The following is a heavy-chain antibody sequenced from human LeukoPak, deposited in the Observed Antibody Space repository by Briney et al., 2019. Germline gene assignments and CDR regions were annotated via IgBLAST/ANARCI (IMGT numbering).Heavy chain of an antibody. D-gene: IGHD3-3*01. J-gene: IGHJ4*02. CDR2: LKESGIEK. V-gene: IGHV3-7*01. CDR1: GFMFSRYS. Sequence: GGSLRLSCVGSGFMFSRYSMGWVRQAQGKGLEFVAHLKESGIEKEYVDSVKGRFTISRDNAENLLYLQMNSLRAEDTALYFCARWRGAQSEFDYWGQGTQVTVSS. CDR3: ARWRGAQSEFDY.